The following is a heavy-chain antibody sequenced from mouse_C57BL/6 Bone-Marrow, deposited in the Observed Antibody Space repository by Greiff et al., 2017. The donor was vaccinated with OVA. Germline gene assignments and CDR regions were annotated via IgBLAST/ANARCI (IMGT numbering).Heavy chain of an antibody. V-gene: IGHV1-20*01. CDR2: INPYNGDT. J-gene: IGHJ2*01. Sequence: EVQVVESGPELVKPGDSVKISCKASGYSFTGYFMNWVMQSHGKSLEWIGRINPYNGDTFYNQKFKGQATLTVDKSSSTAHMELRSLTSEDSAVYYGEREFSTTVVARGYFDYWGQGTTRTVSS. CDR1: GYSFTGYF. CDR3: EREFSTTVVARGYFDY. D-gene: IGHD1-1*01.